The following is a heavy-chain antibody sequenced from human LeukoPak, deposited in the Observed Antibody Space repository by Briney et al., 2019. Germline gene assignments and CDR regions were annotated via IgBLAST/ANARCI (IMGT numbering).Heavy chain of an antibody. J-gene: IGHJ4*02. V-gene: IGHV1-69*04. CDR1: GGTFSSYA. Sequence: SVKVSCKASGGTFSSYAINWERQAPGPGLEWVGRVIPILGIANYAQRLEGRVTTTADKSTRTSYMELSSLRFDDTAVYYCAREGSSASYFDYWGQGTLVTVSS. D-gene: IGHD2-2*01. CDR2: VIPILGIA. CDR3: AREGSSASYFDY.